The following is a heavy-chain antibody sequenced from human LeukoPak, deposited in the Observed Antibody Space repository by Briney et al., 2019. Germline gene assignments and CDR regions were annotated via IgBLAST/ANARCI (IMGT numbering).Heavy chain of an antibody. J-gene: IGHJ2*01. CDR2: INPNSGGT. CDR3: AREDYDFWSGYYRYWYFDL. CDR1: GYTFTGCY. V-gene: IGHV1-2*02. Sequence: GASVKVSCKASGYTFTGCYMHWVRQAPGQGLEWMGWINPNSGGTNYAQKFQGRVTMTRDTSISTAYMELSRLRSDDTAVYYCAREDYDFWSGYYRYWYFDLWGRGTLVTVSS. D-gene: IGHD3-3*01.